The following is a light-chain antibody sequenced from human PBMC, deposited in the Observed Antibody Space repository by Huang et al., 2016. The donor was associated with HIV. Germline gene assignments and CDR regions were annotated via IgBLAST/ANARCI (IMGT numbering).Light chain of an antibody. CDR3: QQYNRYSYT. CDR2: KAS. V-gene: IGKV1-5*03. CDR1: QSISSW. Sequence: DIQMTQSPSTLSASVGDRVTITCRASQSISSWLAWYQQKPGKAPKVLIYKASSLESGVQSRFSGSGSGTEFTLTISSLQPDDFATYYCQQYNRYSYTFGQGTNLEIK. J-gene: IGKJ2*01.